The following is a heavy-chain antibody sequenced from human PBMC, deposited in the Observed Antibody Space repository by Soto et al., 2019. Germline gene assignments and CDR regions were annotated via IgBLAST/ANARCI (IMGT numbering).Heavy chain of an antibody. Sequence: VQLVESGGGLVQPGGSLRLSCAASGFTFSSYAMHWVRQAPGKGLEWVAIISYDGLNKYYADSVKGRFTISRDNSKNTLYLQMNSLRAEDTAVYYCARDIVVAPAPRAYYGMDVWGQGTTVTVSS. J-gene: IGHJ6*02. D-gene: IGHD2-2*01. CDR3: ARDIVVAPAPRAYYGMDV. CDR2: ISYDGLNK. CDR1: GFTFSSYA. V-gene: IGHV3-30*04.